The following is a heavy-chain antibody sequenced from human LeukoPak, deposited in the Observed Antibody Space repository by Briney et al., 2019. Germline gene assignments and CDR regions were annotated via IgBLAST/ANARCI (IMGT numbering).Heavy chain of an antibody. Sequence: PSESLSLTCTVSGGSIVYYYWSWIRQPPGKGLEWIGYIYDTGSTNYNPSLKSRVTISVDTSKNQFSLKLSSVTAADTAVYYCARARQYFDWFDAFDIWGQGTMVTVSS. CDR3: ARARQYFDWFDAFDI. CDR2: IYDTGST. J-gene: IGHJ3*02. V-gene: IGHV4-59*01. CDR1: GGSIVYYY. D-gene: IGHD3-9*01.